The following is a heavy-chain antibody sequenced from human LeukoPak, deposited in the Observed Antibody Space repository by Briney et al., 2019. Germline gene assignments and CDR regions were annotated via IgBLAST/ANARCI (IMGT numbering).Heavy chain of an antibody. D-gene: IGHD2-2*01. CDR3: ATYRTSFIYWYFDL. Sequence: SSETLSLTCTVSGGSISSYYWSWIRQPPGKGLEWIGYIYYSGSTNYNPSLKSRVSLSVDTSKNQFSLELSSVTAADTAVYYCATYRTSFIYWYFDLWGRGTLVTVSS. V-gene: IGHV4-59*01. CDR2: IYYSGST. J-gene: IGHJ2*01. CDR1: GGSISSYY.